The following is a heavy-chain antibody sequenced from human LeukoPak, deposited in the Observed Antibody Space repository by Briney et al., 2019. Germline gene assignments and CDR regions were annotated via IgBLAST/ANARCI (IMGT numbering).Heavy chain of an antibody. CDR2: ISSSSSYI. J-gene: IGHJ4*02. CDR3: ARGVPYDSWSGPHYSDY. CDR1: GFTFSSYS. D-gene: IGHD3-3*01. Sequence: PGGSLRLSCAASGFTFSSYSMNWVRQAPGKGLEWVSSISSSSSYIYYADSVKGRFTISRDNAKNSLYLQMNSLRAEDTAVYYCARGVPYDSWSGPHYSDYWGQGTLVTVPS. V-gene: IGHV3-21*01.